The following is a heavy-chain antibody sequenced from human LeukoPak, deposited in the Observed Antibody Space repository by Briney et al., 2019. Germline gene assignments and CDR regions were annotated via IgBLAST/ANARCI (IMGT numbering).Heavy chain of an antibody. V-gene: IGHV3-30*04. CDR2: ISYDGSNK. CDR3: ARDLCGSGSY. Sequence: PGRSLRLSCAASGFTFSSYAMHWVRQAPGKGLEWVAVISYDGSNKYYADSVKGRFTISRDNSKNTLYLQMNSLRAEDTAVYYCARDLCGSGSYWGQGTLVTVSS. J-gene: IGHJ4*02. D-gene: IGHD3-10*01. CDR1: GFTFSSYA.